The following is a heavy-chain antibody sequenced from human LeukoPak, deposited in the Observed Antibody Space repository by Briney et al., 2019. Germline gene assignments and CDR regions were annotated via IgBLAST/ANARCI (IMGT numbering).Heavy chain of an antibody. J-gene: IGHJ4*02. CDR2: IYYTGST. Sequence: ASETLSLTCTVSGGSIRSSSYYWGWIRQPPGKGLEWIGSIYYTGSTYYNPSLKSRVTISVDTSKNQFSLKLSSVTAADTAVYYCASILTGYKDYWGQGTLVTVSS. CDR3: ASILTGYKDY. D-gene: IGHD3-9*01. V-gene: IGHV4-39*01. CDR1: GGSIRSSSYY.